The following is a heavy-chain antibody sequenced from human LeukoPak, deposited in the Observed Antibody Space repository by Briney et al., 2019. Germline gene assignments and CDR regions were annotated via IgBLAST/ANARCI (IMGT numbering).Heavy chain of an antibody. CDR3: ARETYRWGRAATPGPPRAPFFDY. Sequence: ASVKVSCKASGYTFTGYYMHWVRQAPGQGLEWMGRINPNSGGTNYAQKFQGRVTMTRDTSISTAYMELSRLRSEDTAVYYCARETYRWGRAATPGPPRAPFFDYWGQGTLVTVSS. CDR1: GYTFTGYY. CDR2: INPNSGGT. V-gene: IGHV1-2*06. J-gene: IGHJ4*02. D-gene: IGHD3-16*01.